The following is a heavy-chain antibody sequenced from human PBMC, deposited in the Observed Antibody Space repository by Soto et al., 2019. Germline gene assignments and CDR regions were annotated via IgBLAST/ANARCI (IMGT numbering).Heavy chain of an antibody. CDR2: IYYSGST. V-gene: IGHV4-31*03. Sequence: QVQLQESGPGLVKPSQTLSLTCTVSGGSISSGGYYWSWIRQHPGKGLEWIGYIYYSGSTYYNPSLKSRVTISVDTSKNQFSLKLSSVAAADTAVYYCARATWPVVTPRKSSYWYFDLWGRGTLVTVSS. CDR3: ARATWPVVTPRKSSYWYFDL. D-gene: IGHD2-21*02. CDR1: GGSISSGGYY. J-gene: IGHJ2*01.